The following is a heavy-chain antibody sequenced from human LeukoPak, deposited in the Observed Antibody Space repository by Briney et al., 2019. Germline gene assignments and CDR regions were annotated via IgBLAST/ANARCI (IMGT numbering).Heavy chain of an antibody. V-gene: IGHV3-7*03. J-gene: IGHJ4*02. CDR1: GFTYSSYG. D-gene: IGHD1-26*01. CDR3: VRDIRQVGAFLYFDY. Sequence: LSGGSLRLSCAASGFTYSSYGMHWVRQAPGKGLEWVANINQDGSDTYYVDSVKGRFTISRDNAKNSLYLQMNSLRAEDTAVYYCVRDIRQVGAFLYFDYWGQGTLVTVSS. CDR2: INQDGSDT.